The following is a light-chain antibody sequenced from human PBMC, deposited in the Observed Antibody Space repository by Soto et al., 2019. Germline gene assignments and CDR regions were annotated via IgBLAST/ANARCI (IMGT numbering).Light chain of an antibody. V-gene: IGKV1-5*01. J-gene: IGKJ3*01. CDR1: QTITYW. CDR3: QQYSSYPLT. Sequence: DIQLTQSPSTLSASVGDRVTITCRASQTITYWLAWYQHKPGKAPEVLISEASNLESGVPSRFSGSGSGTEFTLTISSLQPDDLATYYCQQYSSYPLTFGHGTKVDVK. CDR2: EAS.